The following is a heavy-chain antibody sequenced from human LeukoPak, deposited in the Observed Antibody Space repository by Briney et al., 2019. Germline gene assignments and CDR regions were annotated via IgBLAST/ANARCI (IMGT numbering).Heavy chain of an antibody. Sequence: ASVKVSCKASGGTFSSYAISWVRQAPGQGLEWMGGIIPIFGTANYAQKFQGRVTITADESTSTAYMELSSLRSEDTAVYFCARDAGSYNYYYYGMDVWGQGTTVTVSS. J-gene: IGHJ6*02. D-gene: IGHD1-26*01. CDR1: GGTFSSYA. V-gene: IGHV1-69*13. CDR3: ARDAGSYNYYYYGMDV. CDR2: IIPIFGTA.